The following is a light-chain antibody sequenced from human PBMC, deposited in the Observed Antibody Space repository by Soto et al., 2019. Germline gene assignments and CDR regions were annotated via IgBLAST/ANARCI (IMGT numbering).Light chain of an antibody. Sequence: QSALTQPASVSGSPGQSITISCSGTNSDFGTHKFFSWYQHHPGKAPKLIIYEGTTRPSGVSYRFSGSKSGNTASLTISGLQAEDEADHFCCSYAATFSVFGGGTKVTVL. V-gene: IGLV2-23*01. J-gene: IGLJ3*02. CDR1: NSDFGTHKF. CDR2: EGT. CDR3: CSYAATFSV.